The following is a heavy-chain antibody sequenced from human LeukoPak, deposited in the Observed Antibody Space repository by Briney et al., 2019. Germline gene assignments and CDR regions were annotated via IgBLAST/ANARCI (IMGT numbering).Heavy chain of an antibody. CDR1: GFTFSSYW. V-gene: IGHV3-74*01. D-gene: IGHD3-9*01. CDR3: ARSVSAYFFDY. J-gene: IGHJ4*02. Sequence: GGSLRHSCAASGFTFSSYWMHWVRQAPGKGLVWVSRITTDGSSTSYADSVRGRFTISRDNAKNTLYLQMNSLRAEDTAVYYCARSVSAYFFDYWGPGTLVTVSS. CDR2: ITTDGSST.